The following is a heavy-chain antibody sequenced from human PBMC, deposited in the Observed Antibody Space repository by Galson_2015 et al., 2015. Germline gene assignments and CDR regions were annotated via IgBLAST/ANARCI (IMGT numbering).Heavy chain of an antibody. CDR2: IGTAGDT. CDR3: ARDGVAAAVDY. D-gene: IGHD6-13*01. V-gene: IGHV3-13*01. J-gene: IGHJ4*02. Sequence: IGTAGDTYYPGSVQGRFTISRDNSKNTLYLQMNSLRAEDTAVYYCARDGVAAAVDYWGQGTLVTVSS.